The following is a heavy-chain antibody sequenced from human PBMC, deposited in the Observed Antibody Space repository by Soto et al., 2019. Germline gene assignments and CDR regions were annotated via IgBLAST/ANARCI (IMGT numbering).Heavy chain of an antibody. V-gene: IGHV3-66*01. CDR1: GLFVSRNY. Sequence: EVQLVESGGGLVQPGGSLRLSCAASGLFVSRNYMSWVRQAPGKGLEWVSLIYSGGLTYYADSVKGRFTISRDSSKNTLYLQMDSLRAEDTAVYFCARAGSDLLLWTSDGMDVWGQGTTVTVSS. CDR3: ARAGSDLLLWTSDGMDV. D-gene: IGHD3-10*01. CDR2: IYSGGLT. J-gene: IGHJ6*02.